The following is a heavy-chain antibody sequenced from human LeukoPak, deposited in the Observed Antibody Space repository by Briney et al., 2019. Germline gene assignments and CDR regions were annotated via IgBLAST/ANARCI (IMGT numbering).Heavy chain of an antibody. V-gene: IGHV3-30*02. J-gene: IGHJ3*02. CDR1: GFTFSSYG. CDR3: AREREQWHAFDI. D-gene: IGHD6-19*01. CDR2: IRYDGSNK. Sequence: GGSLRLSCAASGFTFSSYGMHWVRQAPGKGLEWVAFIRYDGSNKHYADSVKGRFTISRDNSKNKLYLQMNSLRAEDTAVYFCAREREQWHAFDIWGQGTMVTVSS.